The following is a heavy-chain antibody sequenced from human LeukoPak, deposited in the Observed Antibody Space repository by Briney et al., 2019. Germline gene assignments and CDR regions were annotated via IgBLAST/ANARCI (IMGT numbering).Heavy chain of an antibody. CDR3: ARVGYGAWYYFDQ. Sequence: TSETLSLTCTVSGYSISSGYCWGWIRQPPGKGLEWIGSICHSGSTSHNPSLKSRVTISVDTSKNQFSLKLNSVTAADTAVYYCARVGYGAWYYFDQWGQGTLVTVSS. J-gene: IGHJ4*02. D-gene: IGHD5-18*01. V-gene: IGHV4-38-2*02. CDR2: ICHSGST. CDR1: GYSISSGYC.